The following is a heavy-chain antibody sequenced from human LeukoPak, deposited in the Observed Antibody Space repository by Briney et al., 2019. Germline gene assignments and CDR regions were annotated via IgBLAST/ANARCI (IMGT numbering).Heavy chain of an antibody. Sequence: TSETLSLTCTVSGGSISSYYWSWIRQPPGKGLEWIGYIYYSGSTNYNPSLKSRVTISVDTSKNQFSLKLSSVTAADTAVYYCAGGEGGYDPLGYWGQGTLVTVSS. V-gene: IGHV4-59*01. CDR2: IYYSGST. D-gene: IGHD5-12*01. CDR1: GGSISSYY. J-gene: IGHJ4*02. CDR3: AGGEGGYDPLGY.